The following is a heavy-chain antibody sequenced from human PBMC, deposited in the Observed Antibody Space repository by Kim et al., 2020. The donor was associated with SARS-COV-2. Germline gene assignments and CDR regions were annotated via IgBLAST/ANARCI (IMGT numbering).Heavy chain of an antibody. CDR2: ISSSSSYI. J-gene: IGHJ6*02. CDR3: ARDSVSPYSSSWGYYYGMDV. V-gene: IGHV3-21*01. Sequence: GGSLRLSCAASGFTFSSYSMNWVRQAPGKGLEWVSSISSSSSYIYYADSVKGRFTISRDNAKNSLYLQMNSLRAEDTAVYYCARDSVSPYSSSWGYYYGMDVWGQGTTVTVSS. D-gene: IGHD6-13*01. CDR1: GFTFSSYS.